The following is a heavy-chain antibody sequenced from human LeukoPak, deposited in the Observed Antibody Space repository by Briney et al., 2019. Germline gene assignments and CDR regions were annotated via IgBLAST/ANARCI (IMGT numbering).Heavy chain of an antibody. D-gene: IGHD3-22*01. CDR2: ISAYNGNT. V-gene: IGHV1-18*01. CDR1: GYTFTSYG. CDR3: ARDLGPHYYDSSGYYY. Sequence: ASVKVSCKASGYTFTSYGISWVRQAPGQGLEWRGWISAYNGNTNYAQKLQGRVTMTTDTSMSTAYMELRSLRSDDTAVYYCARDLGPHYYDSSGYYYWGQGTLVTVSS. J-gene: IGHJ4*02.